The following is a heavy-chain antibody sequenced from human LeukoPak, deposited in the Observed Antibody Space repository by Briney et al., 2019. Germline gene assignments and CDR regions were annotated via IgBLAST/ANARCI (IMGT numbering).Heavy chain of an antibody. CDR2: IYHSGST. D-gene: IGHD6-13*01. V-gene: IGHV4-4*02. Sequence: SGTLSLTCAVSGGSISSSNWWSWVRQPPGKGLEWIGEIYHSGSTNYNPSLKSRVTISVDKSKNQFSLKLSSVTAADTAVYYCASVTLVGGYSSSWAFDIWGQGTMVTVSS. CDR3: ASVTLVGGYSSSWAFDI. J-gene: IGHJ3*02. CDR1: GGSISSSNW.